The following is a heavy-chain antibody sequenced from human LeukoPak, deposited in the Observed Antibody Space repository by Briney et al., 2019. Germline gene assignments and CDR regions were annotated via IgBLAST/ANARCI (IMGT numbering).Heavy chain of an antibody. J-gene: IGHJ6*02. D-gene: IGHD3-3*01. V-gene: IGHV1-18*01. CDR2: ISAYNGNT. Sequence: ASVKVSCKASGYTFTSYGISWVRQAPGRGLEWMGWISAYNGNTNYAQKLQGRVTMTTDTSTSTAYMELRSLRSDDTAVYYCARERHYDFWSGSTYYYYGMDVWGQGTTVTVSS. CDR3: ARERHYDFWSGSTYYYYGMDV. CDR1: GYTFTSYG.